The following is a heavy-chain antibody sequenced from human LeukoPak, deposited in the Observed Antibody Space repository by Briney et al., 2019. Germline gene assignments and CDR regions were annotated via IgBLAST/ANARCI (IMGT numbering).Heavy chain of an antibody. J-gene: IGHJ3*01. V-gene: IGHV4-30-2*01. CDR1: GGSISSGGYY. CDR3: ANADRFCSGGSCPVPDAFDF. CDR2: IYHSGST. D-gene: IGHD2-15*01. Sequence: SETLSLTCTVSGGSISSGGYYWSWIRQPPGKGLEWIGYIYHSGSTYYNPSLKSRVAISVDRSKNQFSLKLSSVTAADTAVYYCANADRFCSGGSCPVPDAFDFWGQGTMVTVSS.